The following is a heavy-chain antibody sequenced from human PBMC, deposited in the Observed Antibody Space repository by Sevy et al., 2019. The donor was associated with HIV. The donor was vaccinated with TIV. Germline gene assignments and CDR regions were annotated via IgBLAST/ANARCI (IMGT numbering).Heavy chain of an antibody. Sequence: GGSLRLSCAASGFTFSRYNMNWVRQAPGKGLEWVSYISISSSTIYYADSVKGRFTISRDNAKNSLYLQMNSLRVEDTAVYYCAGAVGLRLYSIDYWGQGTLVTVSS. V-gene: IGHV3-48*01. J-gene: IGHJ4*02. CDR2: ISISSSTI. D-gene: IGHD4-17*01. CDR3: AGAVGLRLYSIDY. CDR1: GFTFSRYN.